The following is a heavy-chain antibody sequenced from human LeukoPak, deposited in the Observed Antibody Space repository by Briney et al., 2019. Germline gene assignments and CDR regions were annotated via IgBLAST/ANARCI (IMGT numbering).Heavy chain of an antibody. CDR2: IYSGGTT. D-gene: IGHD1/OR15-1a*01. V-gene: IGHV3-53*01. J-gene: IGHJ6*03. Sequence: PGGSLRLSCAASGFTVSSNFMSWVRQAPGRGLEWVSVIYSGGTTYYADSVKGRFTISRDNSKNTLSLQMNSLRAEDTAVYYCARDGCGNNYMYVWGKGTTVTVSS. CDR3: ARDGCGNNYMYV. CDR1: GFTVSSNF.